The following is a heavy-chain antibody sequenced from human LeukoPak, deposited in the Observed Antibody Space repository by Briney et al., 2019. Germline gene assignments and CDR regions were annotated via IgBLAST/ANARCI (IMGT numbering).Heavy chain of an antibody. CDR3: ARFAVHRRLTVAGQFGLDY. CDR1: RGTFSSYA. CDR2: IIPIFGTA. J-gene: IGHJ4*02. D-gene: IGHD6-19*01. Sequence: SVKVSCKASRGTFSSYAISWVRQAPGQGLEWMGGIIPIFGTANYAQKFQGRVTMTRDTSTSTVYMELSSLRSEDTAMYYCARFAVHRRLTVAGQFGLDYWGQGTLVTVSS. V-gene: IGHV1-69*05.